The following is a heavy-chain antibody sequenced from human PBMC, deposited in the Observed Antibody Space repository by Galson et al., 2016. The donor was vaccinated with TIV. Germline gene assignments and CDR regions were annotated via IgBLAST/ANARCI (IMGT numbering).Heavy chain of an antibody. D-gene: IGHD3-10*01. V-gene: IGHV1-46*01. CDR3: ATERPGAEVDGWGD. J-gene: IGHJ4*02. CDR1: GNTFTNYY. Sequence: SVMVSCKAYGNTFTNYYMYWIRQAPGQGLEWMGIINTKGDYSTYAQKFQGRVTMTRDTSTSTVSMELRNLRSEDTAVYYCATERPGAEVDGWGDWGQGTLVIVSS. CDR2: INTKGDYS.